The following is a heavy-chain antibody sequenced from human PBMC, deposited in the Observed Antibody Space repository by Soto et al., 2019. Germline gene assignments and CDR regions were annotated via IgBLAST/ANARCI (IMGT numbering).Heavy chain of an antibody. Sequence: QVQLVESGGGVVQPGRSLSLSCAASGFTFSTYGMHWVRQAPGKGLEWVAVISYDGSNKYCADSVKGRFTISRDNSKNTLFLQMNSLTAEDTAVYYCAKELGRYCSGGGCYYFDYWGQGTLVTVSS. V-gene: IGHV3-30*18. CDR3: AKELGRYCSGGGCYYFDY. CDR1: GFTFSTYG. D-gene: IGHD2-15*01. CDR2: ISYDGSNK. J-gene: IGHJ4*02.